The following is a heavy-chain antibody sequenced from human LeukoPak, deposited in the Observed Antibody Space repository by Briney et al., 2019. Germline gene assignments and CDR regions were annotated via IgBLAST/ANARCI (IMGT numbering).Heavy chain of an antibody. J-gene: IGHJ4*02. V-gene: IGHV5-51*01. CDR1: GYSFTSYW. D-gene: IGHD2-2*01. Sequence: GESLKISCKGSGYSFTSYWIGWVRQMPGKGLEWMGIIYPGDSDTRYSPSFQGQVTISADKSISTAYLQWSSLKASDTATYYCARQNCSSTSCYGALDYWGQGTLVTVSS. CDR3: ARQNCSSTSCYGALDY. CDR2: IYPGDSDT.